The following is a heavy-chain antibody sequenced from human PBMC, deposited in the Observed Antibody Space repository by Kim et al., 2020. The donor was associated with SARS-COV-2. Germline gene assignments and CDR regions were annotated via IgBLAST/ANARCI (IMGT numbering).Heavy chain of an antibody. D-gene: IGHD3-22*01. CDR3: ARRRERNYYDSSGYYDY. J-gene: IGHJ4*02. V-gene: IGHV1-3*01. Sequence: FQGRVTITRDKSATTAYMEVSSLRSEDTAVYYCARRRERNYYDSSGYYDYWGQGTLVTVSS.